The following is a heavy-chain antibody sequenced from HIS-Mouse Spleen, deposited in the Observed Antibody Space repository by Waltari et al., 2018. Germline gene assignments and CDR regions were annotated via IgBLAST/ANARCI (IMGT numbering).Heavy chain of an antibody. Sequence: QVTLRESGPALVKPTQTLTLTCPFSGFSLSTSGMCVSWIRQPPGKVLEWLARIEWDDDKYYSTSLKTRLTISKDTSKTQVVLTMTNMDPVDTATYYCARIAEGYSSGWYAFDYWGQGTLVTVSS. CDR3: ARIAEGYSSGWYAFDY. CDR2: IEWDDDK. J-gene: IGHJ4*02. CDR1: GFSLSTSGMC. V-gene: IGHV2-70*15. D-gene: IGHD6-19*01.